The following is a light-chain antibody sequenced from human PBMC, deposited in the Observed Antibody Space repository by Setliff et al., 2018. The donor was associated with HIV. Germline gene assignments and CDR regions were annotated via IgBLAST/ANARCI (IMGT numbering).Light chain of an antibody. Sequence: SYELTQPPSVSVAPGKTARITCGGDNIGSKSVHWYQQKPGQAPALVIYYDSDRPSGIPERFSGSNSGNTATLTISRVEAGDEADYYCQVWGSSSDHYVFGTGTKVTVL. V-gene: IGLV3-21*04. CDR1: NIGSKS. CDR3: QVWGSSSDHYV. CDR2: YDS. J-gene: IGLJ1*01.